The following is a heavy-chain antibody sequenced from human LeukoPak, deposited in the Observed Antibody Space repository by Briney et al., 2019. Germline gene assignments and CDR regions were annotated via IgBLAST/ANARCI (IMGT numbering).Heavy chain of an antibody. CDR3: ARRNDFDI. CDR1: GVYISSYY. Sequence: PPETLSLPCTVSGVYISSYYWSWIRQPPGKGLEWIGYIYSSETTEYKPSLKSRVTISAATSKNQFSLKLTSVTAADTAIYYCARRNDFDIWGQGTMVTVSS. CDR2: IYSSETT. J-gene: IGHJ3*02. V-gene: IGHV4-4*08.